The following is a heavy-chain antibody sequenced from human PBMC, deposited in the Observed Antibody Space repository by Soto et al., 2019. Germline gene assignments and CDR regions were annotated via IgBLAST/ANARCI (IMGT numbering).Heavy chain of an antibody. CDR1: GYTFTGYY. J-gene: IGHJ4*02. D-gene: IGHD3-22*01. V-gene: IGHV1-2*02. CDR3: ARGEPNYYDSSGYPD. Sequence: ASVKVSCKASGYTFTGYYMDWVRQAPGQGLKWMGWINPNSGGTNYAQKFQGRVTMTRDTSISTAYMELSRLRPDDTAVYYCARGEPNYYDSSGYPDWGQGTLVTVSS. CDR2: INPNSGGT.